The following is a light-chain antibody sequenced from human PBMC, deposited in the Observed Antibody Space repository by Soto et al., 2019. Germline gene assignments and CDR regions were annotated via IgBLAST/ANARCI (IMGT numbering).Light chain of an antibody. Sequence: EIVLTQSPGTLSLSPGERATLSCRASQSVSSSYLAWYQQKPGQAPRLLIYGASSRATGIPARFSGSGSGTDFTLTISSLQPDDFATYYCQQYNNYWTFGQGTKVDIK. CDR1: QSVSSSY. V-gene: IGKV3-20*01. J-gene: IGKJ1*01. CDR2: GAS. CDR3: QQYNNYWT.